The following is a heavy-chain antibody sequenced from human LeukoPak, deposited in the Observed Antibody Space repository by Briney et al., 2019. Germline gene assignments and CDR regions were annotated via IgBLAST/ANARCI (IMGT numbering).Heavy chain of an antibody. CDR2: IYYSGST. V-gene: IGHV4-34*01. Sequence: SETLSLTCAVYGGSFSGYHWGWIRQPPGKGLEWIGSIYYSGSTYYNPSLKSRVTISVDTSKNQFSLKLSSVTAADTAVYYCAEGYSGYDAHYNFDYWGQGTLVTVSS. D-gene: IGHD5-12*01. CDR3: AEGYSGYDAHYNFDY. CDR1: GGSFSGYH. J-gene: IGHJ4*02.